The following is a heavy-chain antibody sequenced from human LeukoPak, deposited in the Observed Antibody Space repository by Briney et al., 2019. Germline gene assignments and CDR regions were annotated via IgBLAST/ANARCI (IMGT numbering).Heavy chain of an antibody. Sequence: GASVKVSCKVSGYTFTELSMHWVRQAPGKGLEWMGGFDPEDGETIYAQKFQGRVTMTEDTSTDTAYMELSSLRSEDTAVYYCATVPDTWGGSPDYWGQGTLVTVSS. D-gene: IGHD3-16*01. J-gene: IGHJ4*02. V-gene: IGHV1-24*01. CDR2: FDPEDGET. CDR1: GYTFTELS. CDR3: ATVPDTWGGSPDY.